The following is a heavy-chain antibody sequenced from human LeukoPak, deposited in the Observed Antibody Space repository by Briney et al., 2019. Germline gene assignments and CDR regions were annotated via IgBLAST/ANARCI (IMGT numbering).Heavy chain of an antibody. CDR3: ASSLGDAFDI. CDR1: VFTGSSNY. Sequence: GASLRLCCAASVFTGSSNYMSWGRQAAGKGLGWFSVIYSGGSTYYADSVKGRFTISRDNSKNTLYLQMNSLRAEDTAVYYCASSLGDAFDIWGQGTLVTVSS. J-gene: IGHJ3*02. CDR2: IYSGGST. V-gene: IGHV3-53*01. D-gene: IGHD7-27*01.